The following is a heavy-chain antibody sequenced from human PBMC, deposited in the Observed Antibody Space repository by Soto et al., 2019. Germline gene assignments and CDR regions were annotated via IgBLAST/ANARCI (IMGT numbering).Heavy chain of an antibody. J-gene: IGHJ4*02. Sequence: VQLVESGGGVVQPGRSLRLSCAASGFTFRTYGMYWVRQAPGKGLEWVAGIWYDASNKYYADSVKGRFTISRDNSENTLYLQMNSLRAEDTGVYYCTSGRVDGGELDLWGQGTLVTVSP. CDR3: TSGRVDGGELDL. V-gene: IGHV3-33*01. CDR2: IWYDASNK. D-gene: IGHD1-26*01. CDR1: GFTFRTYG.